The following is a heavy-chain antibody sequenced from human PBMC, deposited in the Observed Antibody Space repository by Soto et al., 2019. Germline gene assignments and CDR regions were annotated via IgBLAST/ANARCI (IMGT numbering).Heavy chain of an antibody. CDR1: GFTFSSYW. J-gene: IGHJ6*03. CDR2: IKQDGSEK. Sequence: GGSLRLSCAASGFTFSSYWMSWVRQAPGKGLEWVANIKQDGSEKYYVDSVKGRFTISRDNAKNSLDLQMNSLRAEDTAVYYCARGPHYYYYYMDVWGKGTTVTVSS. V-gene: IGHV3-7*01. CDR3: ARGPHYYYYYMDV.